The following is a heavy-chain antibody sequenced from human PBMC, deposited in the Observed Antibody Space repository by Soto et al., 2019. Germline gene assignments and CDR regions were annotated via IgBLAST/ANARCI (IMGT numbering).Heavy chain of an antibody. V-gene: IGHV4-4*07. CDR2: VETSGST. Sequence: PSETLSLTCTVSGDSIGTYFWNWIRQPAGKGLEWIGHVETSGSTSYNPSLESRVTMSVDTSKNQFSLRLTSVTAADTGVYYCAREAGYCSSTGCSRLMGWFDPWGQGTLVTVSS. J-gene: IGHJ5*02. D-gene: IGHD2-2*01. CDR1: GDSIGTYF. CDR3: AREAGYCSSTGCSRLMGWFDP.